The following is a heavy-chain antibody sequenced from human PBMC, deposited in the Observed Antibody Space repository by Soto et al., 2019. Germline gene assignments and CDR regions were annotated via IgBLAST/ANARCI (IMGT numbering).Heavy chain of an antibody. V-gene: IGHV3-30*03. D-gene: IGHD6-19*01. CDR3: ATGGRQWLVTSDLNY. CDR1: GFTFSDYA. Sequence: VQLVESGGGVVQPGRSLRLSCAASGFTFSDYAMHWVRQAPGKGLEWVAVVSHDGRNTHYADSVKGRFTTSRDSSKNTGSLETTSLSAEDTAVYYCATGGRQWLVTSDLNYWGQGALVTVSS. CDR2: VSHDGRNT. J-gene: IGHJ4*02.